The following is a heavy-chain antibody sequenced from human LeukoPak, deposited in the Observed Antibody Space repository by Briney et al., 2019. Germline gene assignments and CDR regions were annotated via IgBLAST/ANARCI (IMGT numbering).Heavy chain of an antibody. CDR2: IYSGGST. J-gene: IGHJ4*02. CDR3: ARDHVYCSSTSCHDY. CDR1: GFTVSSNY. Sequence: GGPLRLSCAASGFTVSSNYMSWVRQAPGKGLEWVSVIYSGGSTYYADSVKGRFTISRDNSKNTLYLQMNSLRAEDTAVYYCARDHVYCSSTSCHDYWGQGTLVTVSS. D-gene: IGHD2-2*01. V-gene: IGHV3-66*01.